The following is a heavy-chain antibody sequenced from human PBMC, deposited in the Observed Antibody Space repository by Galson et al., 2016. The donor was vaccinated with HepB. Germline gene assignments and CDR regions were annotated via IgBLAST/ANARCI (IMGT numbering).Heavy chain of an antibody. Sequence: SLRLSCAVSKFTSSSYGRSWVRQAPGKGLEWVSCFDDNNARTYYAGPVSGRFTISRDKSRDTLHLQMDSLRVEDTAIYYCVKEGVGAARAFAYWGQGALVTVSS. V-gene: IGHV3-23*01. CDR3: VKEGVGAARAFAY. CDR2: FDDNNART. CDR1: KFTSSSYG. D-gene: IGHD6-6*01. J-gene: IGHJ4*02.